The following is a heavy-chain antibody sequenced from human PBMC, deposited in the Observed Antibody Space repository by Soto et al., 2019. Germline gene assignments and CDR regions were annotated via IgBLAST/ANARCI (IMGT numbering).Heavy chain of an antibody. J-gene: IGHJ4*02. D-gene: IGHD2-2*01. V-gene: IGHV1-46*01. CDR1: GYTFTSYY. Sequence: ASVKVSCKASGYTFTSYYMHWVRQAPGQGLEWMGIINPSGGSTSYAQKFQGRVTMTRDTSTSTVYMELSSLRSEDTAVYYCARYRKITSSAEYYFDYWGQGTLVTVSS. CDR3: ARYRKITSSAEYYFDY. CDR2: INPSGGST.